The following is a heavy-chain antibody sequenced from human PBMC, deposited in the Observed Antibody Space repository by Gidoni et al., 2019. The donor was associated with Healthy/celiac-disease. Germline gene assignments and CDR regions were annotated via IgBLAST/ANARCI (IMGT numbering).Heavy chain of an antibody. Sequence: QLQLQESGPGLVKPSETLSPTCTVPGGSISSSSYYWGWTRQPPGKGLEWIGSIYYSGSTYYNPSLKSRVTISVDTSKNQFSLKLSSVTAADTAVYYCARDYSGSYLDDAFDIWGQGTMVTVSS. CDR2: IYYSGST. CDR3: ARDYSGSYLDDAFDI. D-gene: IGHD1-26*01. CDR1: GGSISSSSYY. V-gene: IGHV4-39*07. J-gene: IGHJ3*02.